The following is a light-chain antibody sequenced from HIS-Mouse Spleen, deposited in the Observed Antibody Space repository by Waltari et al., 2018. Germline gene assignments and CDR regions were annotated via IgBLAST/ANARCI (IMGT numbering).Light chain of an antibody. Sequence: QSALTQPASVSGSPGQSITISCTGTSSDVGGYNHVPWYQQHPGKAPKLMIYDVSNRPSGVSNRFSGSKSGNTASLTISGLQAEDEADYYCSSYTSSSTHWVFGGGTKLTVL. V-gene: IGLV2-14*03. CDR2: DVS. J-gene: IGLJ3*02. CDR3: SSYTSSSTHWV. CDR1: SSDVGGYNH.